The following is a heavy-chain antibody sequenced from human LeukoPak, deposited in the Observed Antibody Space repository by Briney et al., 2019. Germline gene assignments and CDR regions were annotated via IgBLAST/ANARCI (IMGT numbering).Heavy chain of an antibody. Sequence: PGGSLRLSCAASGFTFSKSPMTWVRQALGKGLEWVSTISDSGGDTYHADSVKGRFTISRDNAKNSLYLQMNGLRAEDTAVYYCARVGVSSQNFDYWGQGTLVTVSS. D-gene: IGHD2-2*01. J-gene: IGHJ4*02. CDR3: ARVGVSSQNFDY. CDR1: GFTFSKSP. CDR2: ISDSGGDT. V-gene: IGHV3-23*01.